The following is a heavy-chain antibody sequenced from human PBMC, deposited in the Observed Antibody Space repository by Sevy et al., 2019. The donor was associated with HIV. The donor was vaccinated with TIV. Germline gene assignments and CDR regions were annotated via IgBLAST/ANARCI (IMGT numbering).Heavy chain of an antibody. V-gene: IGHV4-34*01. Sequence: SETLSLTCAVYGGSFSGYYWSWIRQPPGKGLEWIGEINHSGSTNYNPSLKSRVTISVDTSKNQFSLKLSSVTAADTAVYYCARIGGSGSYYNVAHYYYGMDVWGQGTTVTVSS. CDR1: GGSFSGYY. D-gene: IGHD3-10*01. J-gene: IGHJ6*02. CDR2: INHSGST. CDR3: ARIGGSGSYYNVAHYYYGMDV.